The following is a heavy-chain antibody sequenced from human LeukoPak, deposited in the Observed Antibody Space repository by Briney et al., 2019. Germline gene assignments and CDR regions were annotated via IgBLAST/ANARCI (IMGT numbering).Heavy chain of an antibody. CDR3: AREVAVAGNYYYYGMDV. V-gene: IGHV1-2*02. CDR2: INPNRGGT. Sequence: GASVTVSFKASGYTFTDYYMHWVRQAPGQGGEGMGWINPNRGGTNYVQKFQGRVTMNRDRDISTDYMEVSRLRSDDTAVYYCAREVAVAGNYYYYGMDVWGQGTTVTVSS. J-gene: IGHJ6*02. CDR1: GYTFTDYY. D-gene: IGHD6-19*01.